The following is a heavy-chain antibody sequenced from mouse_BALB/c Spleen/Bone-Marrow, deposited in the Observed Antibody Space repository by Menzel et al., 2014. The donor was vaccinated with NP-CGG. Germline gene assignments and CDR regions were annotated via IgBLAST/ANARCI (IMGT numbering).Heavy chain of an antibody. D-gene: IGHD2-1*01. CDR1: GYSITSYYA. CDR2: ITYGGRT. CDR3: ARGRYGNYEEDYAMDY. V-gene: IGHV3-2*02. Sequence: DVMLVESGAGLVKPSQSLSLTCTVTGYSITSYYAWNWIRQFPENKLELMGYITYGGRTGYNPSLKNRITITRDTSLNQFFLQLNSVTTEDTATYYCARGRYGNYEEDYAMDYWGQGTSVTVSS. J-gene: IGHJ4*01.